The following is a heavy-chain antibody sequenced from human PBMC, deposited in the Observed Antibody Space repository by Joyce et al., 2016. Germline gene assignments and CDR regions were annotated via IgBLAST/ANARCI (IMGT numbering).Heavy chain of an antibody. CDR1: GDSVSSNSAA. V-gene: IGHV6-1*01. CDR2: TFFRSKWHN. J-gene: IGHJ4*02. Sequence: QVHLQQSGPGLVKPSQTLSLTCAISGDSVSSNSAAWNWIRQSPSRGLEWLGRTFFRSKWHNEYAVSVKSPITINPDTSKNQFSLQLNSVTPEDTAIYYCARDRGCVDLWSGYLTGPHGYFDYWSQGTLVIVSS. D-gene: IGHD3-3*01. CDR3: ARDRGCVDLWSGYLTGPHGYFDY.